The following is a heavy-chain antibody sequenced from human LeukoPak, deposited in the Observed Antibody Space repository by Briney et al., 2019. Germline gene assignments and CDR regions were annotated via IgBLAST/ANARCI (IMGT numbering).Heavy chain of an antibody. Sequence: PGGTLRLSCAASGFTFSTYGMSWIRQAPGKGLEWVSYISSSGSTIYYADSVKGRFTISRDNAKNSLYLQMNSLRAEDTAVYYCARSSWAYYYDSSGYYHDYWGQGTLVTVSS. J-gene: IGHJ4*02. CDR3: ARSSWAYYYDSSGYYHDY. CDR1: GFTFSTYG. V-gene: IGHV3-11*01. CDR2: ISSSGSTI. D-gene: IGHD3-22*01.